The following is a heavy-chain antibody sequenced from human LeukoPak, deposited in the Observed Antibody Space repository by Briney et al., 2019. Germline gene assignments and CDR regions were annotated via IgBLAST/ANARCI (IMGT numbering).Heavy chain of an antibody. CDR2: ISWNSGSI. CDR3: AREVGYYFDY. V-gene: IGHV3-9*01. CDR1: GFTFDDYA. Sequence: GRSLRLSCAASGFTFDDYAMHWVRQAPGKGLEWVSGISWNSGSIGYADSVKGRFTISRDNAKNSLYLQMNSLRAEDTAVYYCAREVGYYFDYWGQGTLVTVSS. J-gene: IGHJ4*02.